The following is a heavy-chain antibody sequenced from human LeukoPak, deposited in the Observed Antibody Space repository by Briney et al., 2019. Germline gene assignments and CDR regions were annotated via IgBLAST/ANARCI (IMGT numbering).Heavy chain of an antibody. CDR3: ARLYYDILTGSDGYGMDV. CDR2: ISYDGSNK. J-gene: IGHJ6*02. CDR1: GFTFSSYA. V-gene: IGHV3-30-3*01. D-gene: IGHD3-9*01. Sequence: PGGSLRLSCAASGFTFSSYAMHWVRQAPGKGLECVAVISYDGSNKYYADSVKGRFTISRDNSKNTLYLQMNSLRAEDTAVYYCARLYYDILTGSDGYGMDVWGQGTTVTVSS.